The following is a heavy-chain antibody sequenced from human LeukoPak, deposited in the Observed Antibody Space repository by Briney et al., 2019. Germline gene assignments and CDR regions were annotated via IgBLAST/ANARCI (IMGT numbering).Heavy chain of an antibody. D-gene: IGHD2-15*01. CDR2: ISSSSITI. Sequence: PGGSLRLSCAASGFSFSSYTMNWVRQAPGKGLEWISYISSSSITIHYADSVKCRFTISRDNAKNSLNLQMNSLRAEDTAVYYCARGLYCSSSSCYFDWWGQGTLVTVSS. J-gene: IGHJ4*02. CDR3: ARGLYCSSSSCYFDW. V-gene: IGHV3-48*01. CDR1: GFSFSSYT.